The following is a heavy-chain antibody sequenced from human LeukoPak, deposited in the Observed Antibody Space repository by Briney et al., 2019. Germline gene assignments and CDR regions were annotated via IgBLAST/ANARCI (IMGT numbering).Heavy chain of an antibody. J-gene: IGHJ5*02. V-gene: IGHV3-30*02. CDR1: GFTFSTFG. CDR2: VRYDGINK. D-gene: IGHD1-1*01. CDR3: AKDGLNDWGNWFDP. Sequence: GRSLRLSCAASGFTFSTFGMHWVRQAPGKGLEWVAFVRYDGINKYYADSVKGRFTISRDNSKNTLYLQMNSLRPEDTAAYYCAKDGLNDWGNWFDPWGQGTPVTVSS.